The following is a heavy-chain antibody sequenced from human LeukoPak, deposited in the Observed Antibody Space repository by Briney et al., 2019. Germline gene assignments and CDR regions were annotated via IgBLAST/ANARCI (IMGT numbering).Heavy chain of an antibody. D-gene: IGHD2-2*01. Sequence: SETLSLTCTVSGGSISSGGYYWSWIRQHPGKGLEWIGYIYYSGSTYYNPSLKSRVTISVDTSKNQFSLKLSSVTAADTAVYYCARDMSGYCSSTSCHANWFDPWGQGTLVTVSS. J-gene: IGHJ5*02. CDR2: IYYSGST. V-gene: IGHV4-31*03. CDR1: GGSISSGGYY. CDR3: ARDMSGYCSSTSCHANWFDP.